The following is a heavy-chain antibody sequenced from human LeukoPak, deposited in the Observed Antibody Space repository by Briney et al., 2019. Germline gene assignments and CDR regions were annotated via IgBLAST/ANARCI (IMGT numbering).Heavy chain of an antibody. D-gene: IGHD3-3*01. CDR3: ARYQRIWSGGYYGMDV. CDR2: ISYDGSNK. V-gene: IGHV3-30-3*01. Sequence: GRSLRLSCAASGFTFSSYAMHWVRQAPGKGLEWVAVISYDGSNKYYADSVKRRFTISRDNSKNTLYLQMNSLRAEDTAVYYCARYQRIWSGGYYGMDVWGQGTTVTVSS. J-gene: IGHJ6*02. CDR1: GFTFSSYA.